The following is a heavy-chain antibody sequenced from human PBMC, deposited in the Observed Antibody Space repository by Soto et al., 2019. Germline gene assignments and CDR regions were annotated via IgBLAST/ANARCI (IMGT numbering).Heavy chain of an antibody. CDR2: MNPNSGNT. CDR1: GYTFTSYD. D-gene: IGHD2-15*01. V-gene: IGHV1-8*01. Sequence: ASVKVSCKASGYTFTSYDINCVRQATGQGLEWMGWMNPNSGNTGYAQKFQGRVTMTRNTSISTAYMELSSLRSEDTAVYYCARVPYCSGGSCPYYFDYWGQGTLVTVSS. CDR3: ARVPYCSGGSCPYYFDY. J-gene: IGHJ4*02.